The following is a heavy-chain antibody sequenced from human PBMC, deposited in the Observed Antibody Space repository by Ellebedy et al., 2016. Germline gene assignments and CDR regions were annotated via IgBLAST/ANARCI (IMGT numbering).Heavy chain of an antibody. D-gene: IGHD6-13*01. Sequence: GESLKISXAASGFTFSSYAMTWVRQAPGKGLEWVSAISGGGGSTFYADSVKGRFTISRDNSKNTLYLQMNYLRADDTALYYCAKGIAIGAAGIDYWGQGTLVTVSS. CDR1: GFTFSSYA. CDR2: ISGGGGST. J-gene: IGHJ4*02. CDR3: AKGIAIGAAGIDY. V-gene: IGHV3-23*01.